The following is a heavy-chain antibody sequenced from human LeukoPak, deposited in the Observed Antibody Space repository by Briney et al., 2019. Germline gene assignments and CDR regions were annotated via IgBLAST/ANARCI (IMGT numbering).Heavy chain of an antibody. D-gene: IGHD3-10*01. CDR3: ARHGSGSVSGMDV. CDR2: IYYSGST. J-gene: IGHJ6*02. V-gene: IGHV4-59*08. Sequence: SETLSLTCTVSGGSISSYYWSWIRQPPGKGLEWIGYIYYSGSTNYNPSLKSRVTISVDTSKNQFSLRLSSVTAADTAVYYCARHGSGSVSGMDVWGQGTTVTVSS. CDR1: GGSISSYY.